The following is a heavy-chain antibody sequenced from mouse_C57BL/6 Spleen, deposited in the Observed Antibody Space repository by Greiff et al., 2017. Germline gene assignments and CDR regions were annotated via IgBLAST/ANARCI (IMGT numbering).Heavy chain of an antibody. CDR2: IYWDDDK. Sequence: QVQLKESGPGILQSSQTLSLTCSFSGFSLSTSGMGVSWIRQPSGKGLEWLAHIYWDDDKRYNPSLKSLLTISKDTSRNQVFLKITSVDTADTATYYCARSNLLLRGYYAMDYWGQGTSVTVSS. V-gene: IGHV8-12*01. D-gene: IGHD1-1*01. CDR3: ARSNLLLRGYYAMDY. J-gene: IGHJ4*01. CDR1: GFSLSTSGMG.